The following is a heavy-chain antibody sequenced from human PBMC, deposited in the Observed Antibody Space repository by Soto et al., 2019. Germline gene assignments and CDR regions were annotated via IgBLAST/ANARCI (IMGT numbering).Heavy chain of an antibody. CDR2: IRYDGSNK. Sequence: QVQLVESGGGVVQPGRSLRLSCAASGFTFSSYGMHWVRQAPGKGLEWVAVIRYDGSNKYYADSVKGRFTISRDNSKNTLYLQMNSLRAEDTAVYYCARDDDYVWGSYRYPYWYFDLWGRGTLVTVSS. J-gene: IGHJ2*01. CDR3: ARDDDYVWGSYRYPYWYFDL. V-gene: IGHV3-33*01. D-gene: IGHD3-16*02. CDR1: GFTFSSYG.